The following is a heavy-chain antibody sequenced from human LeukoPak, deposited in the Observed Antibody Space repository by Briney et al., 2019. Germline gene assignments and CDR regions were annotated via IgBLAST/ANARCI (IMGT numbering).Heavy chain of an antibody. CDR1: GFTFSSYA. D-gene: IGHD1-26*01. Sequence: GGSLRLSCAASGFTFSSYAMSWVRQAPGKGLEWVSAISGSGGSTYYADSVKGRFTISRDNSKNTLYLQMNSLRAEDTAVYYCAKYWLETSYSGSFYDAFDIWGQGTMVTVSS. J-gene: IGHJ3*02. CDR3: AKYWLETSYSGSFYDAFDI. V-gene: IGHV3-23*01. CDR2: ISGSGGST.